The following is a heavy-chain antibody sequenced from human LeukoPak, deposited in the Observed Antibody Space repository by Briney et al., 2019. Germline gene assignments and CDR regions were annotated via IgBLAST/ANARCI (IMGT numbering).Heavy chain of an antibody. V-gene: IGHV3-30*18. Sequence: TGRSLRLSCAASGFTFSSYGMHWVRQAPGKGLEWVAVISYDGSNKYYADSVKGRFTISRDNSKNTLYLQMNSLRAEDTAVYYCAKDGASSYYYDSSSYYGFDYWGQGTLVTVSS. CDR2: ISYDGSNK. CDR1: GFTFSSYG. J-gene: IGHJ4*02. D-gene: IGHD3-22*01. CDR3: AKDGASSYYYDSSSYYGFDY.